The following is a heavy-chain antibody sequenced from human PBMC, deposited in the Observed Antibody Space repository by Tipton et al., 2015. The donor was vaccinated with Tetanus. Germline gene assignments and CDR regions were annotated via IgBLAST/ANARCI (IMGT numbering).Heavy chain of an antibody. CDR3: ARDQARGARGWNFFDY. CDR1: GGSIRGGTFY. J-gene: IGHJ4*02. Sequence: TLSLTCTVSGGSIRGGTFYWGWIRQHPGKGLEWIGDIYSSGSTYYSPSLKSRLTISIDTSKNQFSLKLNSVTAADTAVYYCARDQARGARGWNFFDYWGQGSVVTVSS. CDR2: IYSSGST. V-gene: IGHV4-31*03. D-gene: IGHD1-26*01.